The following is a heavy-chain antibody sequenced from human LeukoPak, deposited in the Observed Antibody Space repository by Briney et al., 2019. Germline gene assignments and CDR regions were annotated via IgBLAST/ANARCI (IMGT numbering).Heavy chain of an antibody. J-gene: IGHJ4*02. V-gene: IGHV3-21*04. CDR3: AKDLGYYDSSGYYFRTYYFDY. CDR2: ISSSSSYI. CDR1: GFTFSSYS. Sequence: GGSLRLSCAASGFTFSSYSMNWVRQAPGKGLEWVSSISSSSSYIYYADSVKGRFTISRDNSKNTLYLQMNSLRAEDTAVYYCAKDLGYYDSSGYYFRTYYFDYWGQGTLVTVSS. D-gene: IGHD3-22*01.